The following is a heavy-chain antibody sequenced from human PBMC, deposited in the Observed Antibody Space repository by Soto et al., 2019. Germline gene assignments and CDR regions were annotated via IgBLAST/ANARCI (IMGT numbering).Heavy chain of an antibody. D-gene: IGHD3-10*01. CDR2: IYYSGST. Sequence: QVQLQESGPGLVKPSQTLSLTCTVSGGSISSGGYYWSWIRQHPGKGLEWIGYIYYSGSTYYNPYLRSRVTISVDTSKNQFSLKLSSVTAADTAVYYCASYHYGSGSYITEAFDIRGQGTMVTVSA. V-gene: IGHV4-31*03. CDR1: GGSISSGGYY. J-gene: IGHJ3*02. CDR3: ASYHYGSGSYITEAFDI.